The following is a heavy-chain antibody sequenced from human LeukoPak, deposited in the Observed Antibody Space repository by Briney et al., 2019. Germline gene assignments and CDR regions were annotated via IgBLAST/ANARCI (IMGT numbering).Heavy chain of an antibody. CDR1: GITFSNYW. D-gene: IGHD3-22*01. J-gene: IGHJ4*02. CDR3: GRIYDRYFDY. Sequence: GGSLRLSCAASGITFSNYWMTWVRRPPGMGLEWVANIKEDGSDKNYVDSVKGRFTISRDNAKNSLYLQMNSLRAEDTAVYYCGRIYDRYFDYWGQGTLVSVSS. V-gene: IGHV3-7*01. CDR2: IKEDGSDK.